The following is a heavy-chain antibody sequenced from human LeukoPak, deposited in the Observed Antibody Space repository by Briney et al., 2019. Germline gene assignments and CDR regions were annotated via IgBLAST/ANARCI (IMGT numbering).Heavy chain of an antibody. CDR2: VNSGGGT. J-gene: IGHJ4*02. Sequence: PSETLSLTCTVSGDSFTRYYWSWIRQPPGKALEWIGFVNSGGGTSYNPSLNSRITMSIDTSKNQFSLKLNSVTTTDMAVYYCASQMSGTSVSFWGQGTLVTVSS. CDR1: GDSFTRYY. D-gene: IGHD2-2*01. V-gene: IGHV4-59*08. CDR3: ASQMSGTSVSF.